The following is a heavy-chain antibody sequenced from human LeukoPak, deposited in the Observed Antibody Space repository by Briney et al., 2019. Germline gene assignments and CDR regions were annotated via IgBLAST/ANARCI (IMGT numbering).Heavy chain of an antibody. J-gene: IGHJ5*02. D-gene: IGHD3-9*01. V-gene: IGHV4-34*01. Sequence: PSETLSLTCAVYGGSFSGYYWTWIRQPPGKGLEWIGEINHSGSTNYNPSLKGRATISVDTSKNQFSLKLSSVTAADTAVYYCARRGRYFDWLLTARSWFDPWGQGTLVTVSS. CDR2: INHSGST. CDR1: GGSFSGYY. CDR3: ARRGRYFDWLLTARSWFDP.